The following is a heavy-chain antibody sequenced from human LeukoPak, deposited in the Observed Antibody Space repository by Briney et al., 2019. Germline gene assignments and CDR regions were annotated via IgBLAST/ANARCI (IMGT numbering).Heavy chain of an antibody. V-gene: IGHV1-2*02. CDR2: INPNSGGT. CDR3: ARVPRGYSYGYDY. D-gene: IGHD5-18*01. J-gene: IGHJ4*02. Sequence: APVKVSCKASGYTFTGYYMHWVRQAPGQGLEWMGWINPNSGGTNYAQKFQGRVTMTRDTSISTAYMELSRLRSDDTAVYYCARVPRGYSYGYDYWGQGTLVTVSS. CDR1: GYTFTGYY.